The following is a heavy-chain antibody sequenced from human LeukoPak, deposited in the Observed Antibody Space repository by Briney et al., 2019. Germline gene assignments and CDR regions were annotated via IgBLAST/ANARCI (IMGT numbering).Heavy chain of an antibody. V-gene: IGHV3-30-3*01. D-gene: IGHD1/OR15-1a*01. CDR3: AKDPGTHGAFDI. J-gene: IGHJ3*02. CDR1: GFTFSSYA. Sequence: GGSLRLSCAASGFTFSSYAMHWVRQAPGKGLEWVAVISYDGSNKYYADSVKGRFTISRDNSKNTLYLQMNSLRAEDTAVYYCAKDPGTHGAFDIWGQGTMVTVSS. CDR2: ISYDGSNK.